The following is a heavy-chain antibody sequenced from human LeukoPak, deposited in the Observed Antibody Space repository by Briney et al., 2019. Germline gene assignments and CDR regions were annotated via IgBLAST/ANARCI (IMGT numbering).Heavy chain of an antibody. D-gene: IGHD3-22*01. J-gene: IGHJ4*02. CDR3: ARDSMATMIVVAPDY. Sequence: PGGSLRLSCAASGFTFSSYWMSWVRQAPGKGLEWVANIKQDGSEKYYVDSVKGRFTISRDNAKNSLYLQMNSLRAEDTAVYYCARDSMATMIVVAPDYWGQGTLVTVSS. CDR2: IKQDGSEK. CDR1: GFTFSSYW. V-gene: IGHV3-7*05.